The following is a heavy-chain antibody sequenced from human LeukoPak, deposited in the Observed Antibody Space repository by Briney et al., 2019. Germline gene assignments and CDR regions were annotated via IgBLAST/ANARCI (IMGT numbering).Heavy chain of an antibody. V-gene: IGHV1-2*02. CDR1: GYTFTGYY. CDR3: ARDYGSGLVYYYGMDV. CDR2: INPNSGGT. J-gene: IGHJ6*02. D-gene: IGHD3-10*01. Sequence: RASVKVSCTASGYTFTGYYMHWVRQAPGQGLEWMGWINPNSGGTNYAQKFQGRVTMTRDTSISTAYMELSRLRSDDTAVYYCARDYGSGLVYYYGMDVWGQGTTVTVSS.